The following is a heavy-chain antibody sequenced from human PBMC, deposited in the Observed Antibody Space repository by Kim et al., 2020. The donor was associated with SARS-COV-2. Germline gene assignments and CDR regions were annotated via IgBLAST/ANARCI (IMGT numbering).Heavy chain of an antibody. CDR3: AREMKPGWFDP. J-gene: IGHJ5*02. CDR2: T. V-gene: IGHV4-34*01. Sequence: TNYNPSLKSRVTISVDTSKNQFSLKLSSVTAADTAVYYCAREMKPGWFDPWGQGTLVTVSS.